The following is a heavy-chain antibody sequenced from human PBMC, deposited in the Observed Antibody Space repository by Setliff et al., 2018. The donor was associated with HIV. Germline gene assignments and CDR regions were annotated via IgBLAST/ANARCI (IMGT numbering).Heavy chain of an antibody. V-gene: IGHV4-31*03. CDR1: VGSISSGGYY. CDR3: ARGNNDLESFDY. J-gene: IGHJ4*02. D-gene: IGHD3-3*01. Sequence: SETLSLTCTVSVGSISSGGYYWSWIRQHPGKGLEWIGYISYSGSSYYNPSLKSRVTLSVDTSKNQFSLNLSSVTAADTAVYYCARGNNDLESFDYWGQGALVTVSS. CDR2: ISYSGSS.